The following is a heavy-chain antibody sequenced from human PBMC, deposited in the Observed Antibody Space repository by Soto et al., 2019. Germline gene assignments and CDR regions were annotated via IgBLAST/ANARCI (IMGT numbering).Heavy chain of an antibody. V-gene: IGHV3-23*01. CDR1: GFTFSTYT. J-gene: IGHJ4*02. D-gene: IGHD2-2*01. CDR2: ISGSGGSP. Sequence: EVQLLESGGGLVQPGGSLRLSCAASGFTFSTYTMNWVRQAPGKGLEWVSVISGSGGSPSYADSVQGRFTISRDNPKNTLYLQMSSLRVEDTAMYYCAKARCSTTNCYVPDYWGQGTLVTVSS. CDR3: AKARCSTTNCYVPDY.